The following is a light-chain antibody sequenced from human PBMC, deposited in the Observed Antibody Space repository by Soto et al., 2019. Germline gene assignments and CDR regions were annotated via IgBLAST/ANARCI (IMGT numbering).Light chain of an antibody. CDR1: QRISDW. Sequence: DIQMTQSPSTLSASVGDRVTITCRASQRISDWLVWYQQRSGKAPKLLIYKASPLQSGVPPRFSGSGSGTEFTLTISSLQPDDFATYYCQQYNRFPYTFGRGTKLEMK. J-gene: IGKJ2*01. V-gene: IGKV1-5*03. CDR3: QQYNRFPYT. CDR2: KAS.